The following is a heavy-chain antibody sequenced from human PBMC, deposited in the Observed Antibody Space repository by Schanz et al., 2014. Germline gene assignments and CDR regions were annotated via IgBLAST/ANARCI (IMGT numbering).Heavy chain of an antibody. J-gene: IGHJ4*02. CDR2: ITYNGGTI. Sequence: VQLVESGGGVVQPGGSLRLSCAASGFTFSSYAMSWVRQAPGKGLEWISYITYNGGTIYYADSVKGRFTISRDNAKNSLYLEMNSLRAEDAALYYCARDRGNADLDYWGQGTLVTVSS. CDR3: ARDRGNADLDY. V-gene: IGHV3-48*01. D-gene: IGHD1-1*01. CDR1: GFTFSSYA.